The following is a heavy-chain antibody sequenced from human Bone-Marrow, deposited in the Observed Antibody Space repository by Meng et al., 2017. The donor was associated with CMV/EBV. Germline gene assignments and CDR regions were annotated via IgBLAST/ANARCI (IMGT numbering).Heavy chain of an antibody. Sequence: GESLKISCAASGFTFSSYSMNWVRQAPGKGLEWVSSISSSSTIYYADSVKGRFTISRDNAKNSLYLQMNSLRAEDTAVYYCARSPIVVVPAAPDYWGQGTLVTVSS. CDR3: ARSPIVVVPAAPDY. V-gene: IGHV3-69-1*01. J-gene: IGHJ4*02. D-gene: IGHD2-2*01. CDR2: ISSSSTI. CDR1: GFTFSSYS.